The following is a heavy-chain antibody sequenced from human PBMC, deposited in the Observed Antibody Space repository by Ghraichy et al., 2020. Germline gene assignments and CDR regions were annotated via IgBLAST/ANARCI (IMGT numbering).Heavy chain of an antibody. CDR2: INHSGST. CDR1: GGSFSGYY. J-gene: IGHJ1*01. D-gene: IGHD3-10*01. Sequence: SETLSLTCAVYGGSFSGYYWSWIRQPPGKGLEWIGEINHSGSTNYNPSLKSRVTISVDTSKNQFSLKLSSVTAADTAVYYCARGPRAYYYGSGSPEYFQHWGQGTLVTVSS. V-gene: IGHV4-34*01. CDR3: ARGPRAYYYGSGSPEYFQH.